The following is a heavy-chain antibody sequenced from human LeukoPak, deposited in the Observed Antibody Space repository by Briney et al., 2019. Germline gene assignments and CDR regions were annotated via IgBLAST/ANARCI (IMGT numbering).Heavy chain of an antibody. V-gene: IGHV4-4*09. J-gene: IGHJ6*03. D-gene: IGHD4-11*01. CDR2: IYTSGST. CDR1: GGSISSYY. Sequence: PSETLSLTCTVSGGSISSYYWSWIRQPPGKGLEWIGYIYTSGSTNYNPSLKSRVTISVDTSKNQFSLKLGSVTAADTAVYYCARLTNYYYYMDVWGKGTTVTVSS. CDR3: ARLTNYYYYMDV.